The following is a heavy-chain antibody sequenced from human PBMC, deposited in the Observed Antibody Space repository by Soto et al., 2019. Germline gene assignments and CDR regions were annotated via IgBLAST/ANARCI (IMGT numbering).Heavy chain of an antibody. CDR3: ARDGATYYDILTGYYPYYYYYGMDV. CDR2: IWYDGSNK. Sequence: GGSLRLSCAASGFTFSSYGMHWVRQAPGKGLEWVAVIWYDGSNKYYADSVKGRFTISRDNSKNTLYLQMNSLRAEDTAVYYCARDGATYYDILTGYYPYYYYYGMDVWGQGTTVTAP. D-gene: IGHD3-9*01. J-gene: IGHJ6*02. CDR1: GFTFSSYG. V-gene: IGHV3-33*01.